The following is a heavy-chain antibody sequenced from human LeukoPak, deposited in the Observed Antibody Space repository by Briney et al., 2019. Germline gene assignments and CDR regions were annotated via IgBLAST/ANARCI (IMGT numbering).Heavy chain of an antibody. CDR3: AREERYSSSWGRYYYYGMDV. J-gene: IGHJ6*02. CDR1: GGSISSYY. D-gene: IGHD6-13*01. Sequence: SETLSLTCTVSGGSISSYYWSWIRHPSGKGLELIGYIYYSGSTNYNPSLKSRVTISVDTSKNQFSLKLSSVTAADTAVYYCAREERYSSSWGRYYYYGMDVWGQGTTVTVSS. V-gene: IGHV4-59*12. CDR2: IYYSGST.